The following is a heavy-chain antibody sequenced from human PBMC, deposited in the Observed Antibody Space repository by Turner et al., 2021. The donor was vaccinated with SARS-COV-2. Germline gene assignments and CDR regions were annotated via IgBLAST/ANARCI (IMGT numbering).Heavy chain of an antibody. V-gene: IGHV3-48*03. Sequence: EVQLLESGGGLVQPGGSLRLSCAASGFTFSSYEMNWVRQAPGKGLEWVSDIGSRGRNIYYADSVKGRFTISRDNAKNSLYLQMNSLRAEDTAVYYCARVARGNSGWYYFDYWGQGTLVTVSS. CDR2: IGSRGRNI. CDR3: ARVARGNSGWYYFDY. D-gene: IGHD6-19*01. CDR1: GFTFSSYE. J-gene: IGHJ4*02.